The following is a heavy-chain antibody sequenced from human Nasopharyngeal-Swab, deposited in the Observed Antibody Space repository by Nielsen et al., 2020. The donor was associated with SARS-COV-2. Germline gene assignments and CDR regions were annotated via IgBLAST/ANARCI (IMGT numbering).Heavy chain of an antibody. Sequence: SETLSLTCAVYGGFSSGYSWIWVRQPPGKGLEWIGQTIHSGSTNYNPSLKSRVTISADTSKNQLSLKVNSVTAADTAVYYCARISGWYWLGPWGQGTLVTVSS. D-gene: IGHD6-19*01. CDR1: GGFSSGYS. V-gene: IGHV4-34*12. CDR3: ARISGWYWLGP. CDR2: TIHSGST. J-gene: IGHJ5*02.